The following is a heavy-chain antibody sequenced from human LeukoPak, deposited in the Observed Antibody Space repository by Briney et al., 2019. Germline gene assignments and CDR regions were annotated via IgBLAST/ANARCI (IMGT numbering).Heavy chain of an antibody. Sequence: GGSLRLSCAASGFTFSSYGMHWVRQAPGKGLEWVAFIRFDGTIKDYADSVKGRFTISRDNSKNTLNLLMNSLRVEDTAMYHCARDRGNIVLAPTAIRGWFAPWGQGTLVTVSS. CDR2: IRFDGTIK. V-gene: IGHV3-30*02. CDR3: ARDRGNIVLAPTAIRGWFAP. D-gene: IGHD2/OR15-2a*01. J-gene: IGHJ5*02. CDR1: GFTFSSYG.